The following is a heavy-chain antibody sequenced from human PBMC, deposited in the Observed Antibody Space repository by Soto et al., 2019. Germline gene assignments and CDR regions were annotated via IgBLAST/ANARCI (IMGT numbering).Heavy chain of an antibody. J-gene: IGHJ6*02. Sequence: GGSLRLSCAASGFTFSSYGMHWVRQAPGKGLEWVAIISYDGSNKYYADSVKGRFTISRDNSKNTLYLQMNSLRAEDTAVYYCAKDSFPAAGTPVFLHYYYYGMDVWGQGTTVTVSS. CDR3: AKDSFPAAGTPVFLHYYYYGMDV. CDR1: GFTFSSYG. CDR2: ISYDGSNK. V-gene: IGHV3-30*18. D-gene: IGHD6-13*01.